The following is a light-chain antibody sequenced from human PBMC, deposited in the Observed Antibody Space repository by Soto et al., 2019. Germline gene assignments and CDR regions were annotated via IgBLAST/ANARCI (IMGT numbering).Light chain of an antibody. CDR2: DTS. J-gene: IGKJ2*01. V-gene: IGKV3-20*01. Sequence: EIVLTQSPGTLSLSPGERATLSCRASQRVPSSLAWFQQKPGQAPRLLIFDTSSRASGVPDRVSGSGSGTDFTLTISRLEPEDFAVYYCHQYDRPRFSFGQGTSLKIK. CDR1: QRVPSS. CDR3: HQYDRPRFS.